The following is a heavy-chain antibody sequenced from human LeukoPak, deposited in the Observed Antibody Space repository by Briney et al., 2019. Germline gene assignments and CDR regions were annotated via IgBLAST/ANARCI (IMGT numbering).Heavy chain of an antibody. D-gene: IGHD6-13*01. CDR2: IQYDGSNK. V-gene: IGHV3-30*02. Sequence: GGSLRLSCAASGFTFSTYGMHWVRQAPGKGLEWVTFIQYDGSNKYDADSVKGRFTISRDNSKNTLYLQMNSLRTEDTAVYYCAKLLAAAGTGKDYWGLGTLVTVSS. J-gene: IGHJ4*02. CDR1: GFTFSTYG. CDR3: AKLLAAAGTGKDY.